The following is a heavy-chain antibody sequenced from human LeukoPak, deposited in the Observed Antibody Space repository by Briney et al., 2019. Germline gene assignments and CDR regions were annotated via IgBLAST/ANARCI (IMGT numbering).Heavy chain of an antibody. J-gene: IGHJ4*02. CDR1: GFTFDDYA. D-gene: IGHD2-15*01. CDR2: ISWNSGSI. Sequence: GGSLRLSCAASGFTFDDYAMHWVRQAPGKGLECVSGISWNSGSIGYADSVKGRFTISRDNAKNSLYLQMNSLRAEDTALYYCARGTGDYWGQGTLVTVSS. V-gene: IGHV3-9*01. CDR3: ARGTGDY.